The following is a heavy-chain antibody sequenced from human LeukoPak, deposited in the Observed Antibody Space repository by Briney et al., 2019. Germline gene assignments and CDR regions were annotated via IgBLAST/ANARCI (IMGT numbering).Heavy chain of an antibody. D-gene: IGHD3-10*01. CDR1: GYTFSNAW. Sequence: GGSLRLSCAASGYTFSNAWMSWVRQAPGKGLEWVGRIKSKTDGGTTDYAAPVKGRFTISRDDSKNTLYLQMNSLQPMDTAGYYCTTVDITMVRGALDYWGQGTLVTVSS. V-gene: IGHV3-15*01. CDR3: TTVDITMVRGALDY. J-gene: IGHJ4*02. CDR2: IKSKTDGGTT.